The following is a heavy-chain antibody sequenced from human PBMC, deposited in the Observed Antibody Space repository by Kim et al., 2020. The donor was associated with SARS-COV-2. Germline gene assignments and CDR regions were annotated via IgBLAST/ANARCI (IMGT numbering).Heavy chain of an antibody. Sequence: SETLSLTCAVYGGSFSGYYWSWIRQPPGKGLEWIGEINHSGSTNYNPSLKSRVTISVDTSKNRFSLKLSSVTAADTAVYYCASHHGVAAHEYWYFDLWGRGPLVTVSS. CDR2: INHSGST. CDR1: GGSFSGYY. J-gene: IGHJ2*01. D-gene: IGHD6-6*01. V-gene: IGHV4-34*01. CDR3: ASHHGVAAHEYWYFDL.